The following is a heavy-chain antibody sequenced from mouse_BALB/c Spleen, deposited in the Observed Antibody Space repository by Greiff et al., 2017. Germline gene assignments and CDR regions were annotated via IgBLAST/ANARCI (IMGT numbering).Heavy chain of an antibody. D-gene: IGHD1-1*01. CDR2: IWAGGST. V-gene: IGHV2-9*02. Sequence: VHLVESGPGLVAPSQSLSITCTVSGFSLTSYGVHWVRQPPGKGLEWLGVIWAGGSTNYNSALMSRLSISKDNSKSQVFLKMNSLQTDDTAMYYCGVSITTVVADYWGQGTTLTVSS. J-gene: IGHJ2*01. CDR1: GFSLTSYG. CDR3: GVSITTVVADY.